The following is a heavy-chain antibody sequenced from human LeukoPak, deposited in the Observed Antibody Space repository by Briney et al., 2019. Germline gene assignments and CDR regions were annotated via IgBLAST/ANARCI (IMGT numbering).Heavy chain of an antibody. J-gene: IGHJ3*02. V-gene: IGHV3-21*01. CDR1: GFTFSSYS. CDR3: ARGLADAFDI. Sequence: GGSLRLXCAASGFTFSSYSMNWVRQAPGKGLEWVSSISSSSSYIYYADSVKGRFTISRDNAKNSLYLQMNSLRAEDTAVYYCARGLADAFDIWGQGTMVTVSS. CDR2: ISSSSSYI.